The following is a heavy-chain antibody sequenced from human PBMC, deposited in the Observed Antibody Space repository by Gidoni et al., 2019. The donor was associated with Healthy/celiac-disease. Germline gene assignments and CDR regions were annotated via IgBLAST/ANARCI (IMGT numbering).Heavy chain of an antibody. CDR3: ARMGFNIAAAGTHFDY. D-gene: IGHD6-13*01. CDR2: INPIFGTA. Sequence: QVQLVQSGAEVKKPGSSVKVPCKASGGTFSSYAISRVRQAPGQGLEWMGGINPIFGTANYAQKFQGRVTITADESTSTAYMELSSLRSEDTAVYYCARMGFNIAAAGTHFDYWGQGTLVTVSS. V-gene: IGHV1-69*01. J-gene: IGHJ4*02. CDR1: GGTFSSYA.